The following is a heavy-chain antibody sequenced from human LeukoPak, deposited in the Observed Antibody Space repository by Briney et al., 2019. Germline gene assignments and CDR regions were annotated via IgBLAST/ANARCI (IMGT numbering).Heavy chain of an antibody. V-gene: IGHV1-2*02. CDR3: ASSVGDYYDSSGYYYPNWFDP. CDR1: GYTFTCYY. J-gene: IGHJ5*02. CDR2: INPNSGGT. D-gene: IGHD3-22*01. Sequence: ASVKVSCKASGYTFTCYYMHWVRQAPGQGLEWMGWINPNSGGTNYAQKVQGRVTMTRDTSISTAYMELSRLRSDDTAVYYCASSVGDYYDSSGYYYPNWFDPWGQGTLVTVSS.